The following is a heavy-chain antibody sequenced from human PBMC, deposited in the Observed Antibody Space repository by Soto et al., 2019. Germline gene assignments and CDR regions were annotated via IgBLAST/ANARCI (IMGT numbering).Heavy chain of an antibody. CDR2: IYYSGST. Sequence: SETLSLTCTVSGGSMSSYYWSWIRQPPGKGLEWIGYIYYSGSTNYNPSLKSRVTISVDTSKNQFSLKVSSVTAADTAVYYCARLWGYYHDFWGQGTLVTVSS. J-gene: IGHJ4*02. CDR1: GGSMSSYY. D-gene: IGHD3-22*01. V-gene: IGHV4-59*08. CDR3: ARLWGYYHDF.